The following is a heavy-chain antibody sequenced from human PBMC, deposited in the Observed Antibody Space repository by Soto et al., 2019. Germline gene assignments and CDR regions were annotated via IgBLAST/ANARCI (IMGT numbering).Heavy chain of an antibody. CDR2: IYSGGST. Sequence: GGSLRLSCAASGFTVSSNYMSWVRQAPGKGLEWVSVIYSGGSTYYADSVKGRFTISRDNSKNTLYLQMNSLRAEDTAVYYCAVGGVIVTRTYYFDYWGQGTLVTVSS. J-gene: IGHJ4*02. V-gene: IGHV3-66*01. D-gene: IGHD3-16*02. CDR3: AVGGVIVTRTYYFDY. CDR1: GFTVSSNY.